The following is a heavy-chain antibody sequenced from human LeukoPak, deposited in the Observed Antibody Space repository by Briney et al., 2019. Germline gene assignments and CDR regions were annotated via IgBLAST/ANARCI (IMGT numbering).Heavy chain of an antibody. D-gene: IGHD6-19*01. Sequence: GASVKVSCKASGYTFSNYGISWVRQAPGQGLEWMGWISAYNGNTNDAQKFQGRVTVTKDTSTSTVYMELRSLRSDDTAVYYCARDGGYIAVAGPYWGQGTLVTVSS. CDR3: ARDGGYIAVAGPY. J-gene: IGHJ4*02. CDR2: ISAYNGNT. V-gene: IGHV1-18*01. CDR1: GYTFSNYG.